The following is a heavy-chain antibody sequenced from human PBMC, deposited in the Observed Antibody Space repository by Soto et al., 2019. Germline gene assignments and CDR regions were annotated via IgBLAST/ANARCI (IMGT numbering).Heavy chain of an antibody. J-gene: IGHJ4*02. V-gene: IGHV1-2*02. Sequence: ASVKVSCKASGYTFTGYYMHWVRQAPGQGLEWMGWINPNSGGTNYAQKFQGRVTMTRDTSISTAYMELSRLRSDDTAVYYCARYVGGLYCSSTSCYRGYFDYWGQGTLVTVSS. CDR3: ARYVGGLYCSSTSCYRGYFDY. D-gene: IGHD2-2*01. CDR1: GYTFTGYY. CDR2: INPNSGGT.